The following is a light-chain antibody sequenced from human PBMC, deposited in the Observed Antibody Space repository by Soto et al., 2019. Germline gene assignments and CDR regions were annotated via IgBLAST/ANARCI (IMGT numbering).Light chain of an antibody. J-gene: IGLJ1*01. Sequence: QSVLTQPRSVSGSPGQSVTISCTGTSSDVGGYNYVSWYQQHPGKAPKLMIYDVSKRPSGVPDRFSGSKSGNTASLTISGLQAEDEADYYCRSYAGSWTLYVFRTGNKVTX. CDR2: DVS. CDR3: RSYAGSWTLYV. V-gene: IGLV2-11*01. CDR1: SSDVGGYNY.